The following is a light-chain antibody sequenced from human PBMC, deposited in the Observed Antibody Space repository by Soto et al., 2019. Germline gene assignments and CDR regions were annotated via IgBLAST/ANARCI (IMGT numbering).Light chain of an antibody. Sequence: QSVLTQPPSVSGAPGQRVTISCTGGSSKIGAGYDVNWYQQLPGTAPKLLIYGNSNRPSGVPDRFSGSKSGTSASLAITGLQAEDEADYYCQSYDSSLSGSGVFGGGTKLTVL. J-gene: IGLJ2*01. CDR1: SSKIGAGYD. V-gene: IGLV1-40*01. CDR2: GNS. CDR3: QSYDSSLSGSGV.